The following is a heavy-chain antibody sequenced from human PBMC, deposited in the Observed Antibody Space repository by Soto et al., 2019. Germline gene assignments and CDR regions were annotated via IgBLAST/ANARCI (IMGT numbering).Heavy chain of an antibody. D-gene: IGHD4-4*01. J-gene: IGHJ5*02. CDR2: IKPDESEK. CDR3: VRGGSNYAS. Sequence: EVQLVESGGGLVQPGVSLRLSCTASGFTFSDSWMTWVRQAPGKGLEWVARIKPDESEKKYADSVKGRFSISRDNAKNSMYLQMDSLRGEDTAVYYCVRGGSNYASWGQGTRVTVSS. V-gene: IGHV3-7*01. CDR1: GFTFSDSW.